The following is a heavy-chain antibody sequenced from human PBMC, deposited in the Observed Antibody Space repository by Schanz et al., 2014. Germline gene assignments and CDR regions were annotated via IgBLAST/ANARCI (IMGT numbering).Heavy chain of an antibody. CDR2: ISAYNGNT. CDR3: ARGGYSSGWYDRDIAHFDY. V-gene: IGHV1-18*01. Sequence: QVQLIQSGAEVKKPGASVKVSCKASGYTFTSYGINWVRQAPGQGLEWMGWISAYNGNTNYAQKLQGRVTMTTDTSTSHAYMELRSLGSGDTAVYYWARGGYSSGWYDRDIAHFDYWGQGTLVTVSA. D-gene: IGHD6-19*01. CDR1: GYTFTSYG. J-gene: IGHJ4*02.